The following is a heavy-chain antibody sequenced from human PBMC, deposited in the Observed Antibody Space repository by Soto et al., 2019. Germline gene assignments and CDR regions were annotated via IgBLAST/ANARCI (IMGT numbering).Heavy chain of an antibody. V-gene: IGHV1-69*01. Sequence: QVQLVQSGAEVKKPGSSVKVSCKASGGTFSSYAISWVRQSPGQGLEWMGGIIPIFGTANYAQKIQGRVTITADESKSTAYMELSSLRSEDTAVYYCARGDHSGWRRLNWFDPWGQGTLVTVSS. J-gene: IGHJ5*02. CDR2: IIPIFGTA. CDR1: GGTFSSYA. D-gene: IGHD6-19*01. CDR3: ARGDHSGWRRLNWFDP.